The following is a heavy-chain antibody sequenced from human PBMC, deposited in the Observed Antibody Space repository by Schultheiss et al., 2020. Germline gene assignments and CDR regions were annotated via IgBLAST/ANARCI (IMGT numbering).Heavy chain of an antibody. CDR2: VYQSGSA. J-gene: IGHJ3*02. D-gene: IGHD5-24*01. CDR3: ARGEMPHAFDI. CDR1: GGSISSSNC. V-gene: IGHV4-4*02. Sequence: SETLSLTCAVSGGSISSSNCWSWVRQPPERIGEVYQSGSANYNPSLKSRVAISVDTSKNQFSLKLSSVTAADTAVYYCARGEMPHAFDIWGQGTMVTVAS.